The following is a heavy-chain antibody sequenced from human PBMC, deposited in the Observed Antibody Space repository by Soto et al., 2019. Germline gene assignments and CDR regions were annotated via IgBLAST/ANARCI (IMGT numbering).Heavy chain of an antibody. CDR3: ARSGPLAYYDFWSGYYPQNFDY. CDR1: GYTFTSYD. D-gene: IGHD3-3*01. V-gene: IGHV1-8*01. Sequence: QVQLVQSGAEVKKPGASVKVSCKASGYTFTSYDINWVRQATGQGLECMGWMNPNSGNTGYAQKFQGRVTMTRNTSISTAYMELSSLRSEDTAVYYCARSGPLAYYDFWSGYYPQNFDYWGQGTLVTVSS. CDR2: MNPNSGNT. J-gene: IGHJ4*02.